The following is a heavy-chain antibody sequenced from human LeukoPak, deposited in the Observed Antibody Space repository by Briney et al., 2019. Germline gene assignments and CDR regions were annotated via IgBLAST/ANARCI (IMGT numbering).Heavy chain of an antibody. CDR3: ARQPTRRGPSAFDI. CDR1: GYTFTGYY. V-gene: IGHV1-2*04. CDR2: INPNSGGT. Sequence: ASVKVSCKASGYTFTGYYMHWVRQAPGQGLEWMGWINPNSGGTNYAQKFQGWVTMTRDTSISTAYMELSRLRSDDTAVYYCARQPTRRGPSAFDIWGQGTMVTVSS. D-gene: IGHD1-14*01. J-gene: IGHJ3*02.